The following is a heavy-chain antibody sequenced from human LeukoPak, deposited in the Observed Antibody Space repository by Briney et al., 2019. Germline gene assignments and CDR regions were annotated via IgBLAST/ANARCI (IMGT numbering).Heavy chain of an antibody. CDR3: AKTPTTSTPQDAFDI. CDR1: GITFRSYG. V-gene: IGHV3-30*18. J-gene: IGHJ3*02. D-gene: IGHD2-15*01. CDR2: ISYDGSHK. Sequence: GGALRLSCAAPGITFRSYGMHWVRQAPGKGLEWVAVISYDGSHKYYADSVKGRFTISRDNSKNTLYLQMNSLRAEDTAVYYCAKTPTTSTPQDAFDIWGQGTMVTVSS.